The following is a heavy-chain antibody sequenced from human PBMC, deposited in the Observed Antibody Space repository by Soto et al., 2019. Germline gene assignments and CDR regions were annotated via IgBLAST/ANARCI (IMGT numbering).Heavy chain of an antibody. CDR3: ARQRTGYSYSRYYYGMDV. D-gene: IGHD5-18*01. CDR1: GYSFTSYW. Sequence: LNISFKGSGYSFTSYWIGWVRQMPGKGLEWMGIIYPGDSDTRYSPSFQGQVTISADKSISTAYLQWSSLKASDTAVYYCARQRTGYSYSRYYYGMDVWGQGTTVTVSS. J-gene: IGHJ6*02. CDR2: IYPGDSDT. V-gene: IGHV5-51*01.